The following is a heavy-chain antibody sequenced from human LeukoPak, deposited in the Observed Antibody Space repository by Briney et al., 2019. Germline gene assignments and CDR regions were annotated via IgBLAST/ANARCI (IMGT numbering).Heavy chain of an antibody. CDR3: ARLHYYGSGSRSYADY. Sequence: SETLSLTCTVSGGSISSYYWSWIRQPPGKGLEWIGYIYYSGSTNYNPSLKSRVTISVDTSKNQFSLKLSSVTAADTAVYYCARLHYYGSGSRSYADYWGQGTLVTVSS. V-gene: IGHV4-59*08. CDR1: GGSISSYY. D-gene: IGHD3-10*01. CDR2: IYYSGST. J-gene: IGHJ4*02.